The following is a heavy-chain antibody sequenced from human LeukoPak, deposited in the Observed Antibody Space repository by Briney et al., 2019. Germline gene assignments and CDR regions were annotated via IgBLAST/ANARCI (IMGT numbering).Heavy chain of an antibody. V-gene: IGHV4-39*07. CDR2: IYYSGST. CDR1: GGSISSSSYY. J-gene: IGHJ4*02. Sequence: SETLPLTCTVSGGSISSSSYYWGWIRQPPGKGLEWIGSIYYSGSTYYNPSLKSRVTISVDTSKNQFSLKLSSVTAADTAVYYCARSCGGDCYAYDYWGQGTLVTVSS. D-gene: IGHD2-21*02. CDR3: ARSCGGDCYAYDY.